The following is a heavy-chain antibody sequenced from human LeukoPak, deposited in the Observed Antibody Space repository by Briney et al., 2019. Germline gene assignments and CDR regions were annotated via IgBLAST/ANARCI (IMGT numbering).Heavy chain of an antibody. V-gene: IGHV4-39*01. Sequence: SETLSLTCTVSGRAITSSSYYWAWIRQPPGKGLEGIGSIYYSGSTYYNPSLKSRVTLSVDTSKNQFSLKLSSVTAADTAVYYCARHPITMVRVVPYYFDYWGQGTLVTVSS. J-gene: IGHJ4*02. CDR2: IYYSGST. CDR3: ARHPITMVRVVPYYFDY. CDR1: GRAITSSSYY. D-gene: IGHD3-10*01.